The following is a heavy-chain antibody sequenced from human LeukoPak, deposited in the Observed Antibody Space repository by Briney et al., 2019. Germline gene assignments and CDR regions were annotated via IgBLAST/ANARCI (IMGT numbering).Heavy chain of an antibody. CDR2: ISWNSGSI. J-gene: IGHJ4*02. D-gene: IGHD6-6*01. CDR3: ASSLLAARPGIGY. CDR1: GFTFDDYA. V-gene: IGHV3-9*01. Sequence: PGRSLRLSCAASGFTFDDYAMHWVRQAPGKGLEWVSGISWNSGSIGYADSVKGRFTISRDNAKNSLYLQMNSLRAEDTAVYYCASSLLAARPGIGYWGQGTLVTVSS.